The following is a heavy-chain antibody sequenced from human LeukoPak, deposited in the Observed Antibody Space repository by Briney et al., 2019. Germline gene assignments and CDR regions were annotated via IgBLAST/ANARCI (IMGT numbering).Heavy chain of an antibody. CDR1: GGSISSDY. CDR3: ASYDYHDSSGHYSDF. D-gene: IGHD3-22*01. Sequence: SETLSLTCTVSGGSISSDYWSWIRQPPGKGLEQIGNIYYSGSTNYNPSLKSRVTISVDTSKNQISLKVSSVTAADTAVYYCASYDYHDSSGHYSDFWGQGTLVTVSS. CDR2: IYYSGST. J-gene: IGHJ4*02. V-gene: IGHV4-59*08.